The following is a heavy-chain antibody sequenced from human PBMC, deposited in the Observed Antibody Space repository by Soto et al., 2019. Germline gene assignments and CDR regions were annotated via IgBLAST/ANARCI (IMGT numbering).Heavy chain of an antibody. CDR2: IYYSGST. D-gene: IGHD3-22*01. J-gene: IGHJ4*02. V-gene: IGHV4-31*03. CDR1: GGSISSGGYY. Sequence: PSETLSLTCTVSGGSISSGGYYWSWIRQHPGKGLEWIGYIYYSGSTYYNPSLKSRVTISVDTSKNQFSLKLSSVTAADTAVYYCARVGYYDSSGYYHWGQGTPVTVSS. CDR3: ARVGYYDSSGYYH.